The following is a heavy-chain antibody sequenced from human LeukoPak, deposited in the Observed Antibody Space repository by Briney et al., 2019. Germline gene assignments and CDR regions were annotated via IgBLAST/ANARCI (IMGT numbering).Heavy chain of an antibody. CDR3: ARDQRPVPHAFDI. D-gene: IGHD6-25*01. V-gene: IGHV3-33*01. CDR1: GFTFSSYG. CDR2: IWYDGSNK. J-gene: IGHJ3*02. Sequence: GGSLRLSCAAPGFTFSSYGMHWVRQAPGKGLEWVAVIWYDGSNKYYADSVKGRFTISRDNSKNTLYLQMNSLRAEDTAVYYCARDQRPVPHAFDIWGQGTMVTVSS.